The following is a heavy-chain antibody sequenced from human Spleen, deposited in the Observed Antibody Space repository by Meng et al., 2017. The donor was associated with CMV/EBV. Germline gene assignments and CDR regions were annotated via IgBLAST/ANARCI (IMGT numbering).Heavy chain of an antibody. J-gene: IGHJ4*02. CDR2: ISSNSSYI. D-gene: IGHD2-8*02. Sequence: LPCAASGFTFSSYSMNWVRQDPGKGLEWVSSISSNSSYIYYADSVKGRFTISTDNAKNSVYLQMNSLRAEDTAVYYCATNTGTGFDYWGQGTLVTVSS. CDR1: GFTFSSYS. CDR3: ATNTGTGFDY. V-gene: IGHV3-21*01.